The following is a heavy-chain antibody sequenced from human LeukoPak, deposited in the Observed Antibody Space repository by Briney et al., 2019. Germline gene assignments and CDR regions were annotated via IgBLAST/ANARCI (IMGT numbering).Heavy chain of an antibody. D-gene: IGHD3-3*01. CDR2: IESKTDGGTT. CDR3: TTDSITILDAPS. V-gene: IGHV3-15*04. Sequence: PGGSLRLSCAASGFTFSNAWMSWVRQAPGKGLEWVGRIESKTDGGTTDYAAPVKGRFTISRDDSKNTLYLQMNSLKTEDTAVYYCTTDSITILDAPSWGQGTLVTVSS. J-gene: IGHJ4*02. CDR1: GFTFSNAW.